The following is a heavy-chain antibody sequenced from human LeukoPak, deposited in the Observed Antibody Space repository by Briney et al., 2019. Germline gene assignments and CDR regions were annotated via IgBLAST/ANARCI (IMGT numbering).Heavy chain of an antibody. D-gene: IGHD3-3*01. CDR3: ARSYYDFWSGYPPVGYYYYGMDV. CDR1: GGTFSCYA. Sequence: ASVKVSCKASGGTFSCYAISWVRQAPGQGLEWMGGIIPIFGTANYAQKFQGRVTITADESTSTAYMELSSLRSEDTAVYYCARSYYDFWSGYPPVGYYYYGMDVWGQGTTVTVSS. J-gene: IGHJ6*02. V-gene: IGHV1-69*13. CDR2: IIPIFGTA.